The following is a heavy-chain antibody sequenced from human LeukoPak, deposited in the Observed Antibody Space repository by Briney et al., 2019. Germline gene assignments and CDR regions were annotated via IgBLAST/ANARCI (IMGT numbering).Heavy chain of an antibody. V-gene: IGHV3-20*04. CDR2: INWNGGST. Sequence: GGSLRLSCAASGFTFSSYEMSWVRQAPGKGLEWVSGINWNGGSTGYADSVKGRFTISRDNAKNSLYLQMNSLRAEDTALYYCARDTTDIVATIIDYWGQGTLVTVSS. CDR3: ARDTTDIVATIIDY. CDR1: GFTFSSYE. J-gene: IGHJ4*02. D-gene: IGHD5-12*01.